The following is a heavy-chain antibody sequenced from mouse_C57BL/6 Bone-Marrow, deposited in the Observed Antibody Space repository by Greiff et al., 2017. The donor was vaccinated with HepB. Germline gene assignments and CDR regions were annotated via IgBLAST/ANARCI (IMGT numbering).Heavy chain of an antibody. J-gene: IGHJ2*01. Sequence: EVQLQQSGPELVKPGASVKIPCKASGYTFTDYNMVWVKQSHGKSLEWIGDINPNNGGTIYNQKFKGKATLTVDKSSSTAYMELRSLTSEDTAVYYCARSGYYGSSGYYFDYWGQGTTLTVSS. CDR3: ARSGYYGSSGYYFDY. CDR1: GYTFTDYN. D-gene: IGHD1-1*01. CDR2: INPNNGGT. V-gene: IGHV1-18*01.